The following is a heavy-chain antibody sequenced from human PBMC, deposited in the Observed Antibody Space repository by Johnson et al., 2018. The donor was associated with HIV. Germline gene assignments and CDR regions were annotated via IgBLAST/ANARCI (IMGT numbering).Heavy chain of an antibody. Sequence: MQLVESGGGLVQPGGSLRLSCAASGFIFSSYDMHWVRQATGKGLEWVSAIGTAGDTYYPGSVKGRFTISRENAKNSLYLQMNSLRAGDTAVYYCARGGVTGEDHAFDSWGQGTMVTVSS. V-gene: IGHV3-13*01. CDR2: IGTAGDT. CDR3: ARGGVTGEDHAFDS. CDR1: GFIFSSYD. J-gene: IGHJ3*02. D-gene: IGHD7-27*01.